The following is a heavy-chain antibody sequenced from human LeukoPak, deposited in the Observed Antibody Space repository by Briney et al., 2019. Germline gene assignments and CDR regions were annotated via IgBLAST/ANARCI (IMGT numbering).Heavy chain of an antibody. Sequence: SVKVSCKASGGTFSSYAISWVRQAPGQGLEWMGGIIPIFGTANYAQKFQGRVTITADESTSTAYMELSSLRSEDTAVYYCARVPGGNWNDESLKTRNWFDPWGQGTLVTVSS. CDR2: IIPIFGTA. CDR1: GGTFSSYA. J-gene: IGHJ5*02. D-gene: IGHD1-20*01. V-gene: IGHV1-69*13. CDR3: ARVPGGNWNDESLKTRNWFDP.